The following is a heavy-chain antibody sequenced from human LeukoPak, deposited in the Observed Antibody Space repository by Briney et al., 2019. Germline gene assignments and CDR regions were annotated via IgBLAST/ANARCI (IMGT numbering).Heavy chain of an antibody. CDR2: IYYSGST. CDR1: GGSISSSSYY. V-gene: IGHV4-39*01. D-gene: IGHD3-10*01. CDR3: AKHYMGSSYNRGLDS. Sequence: SETLSLTCTVSGGSISSSSYYWGWIRQPPGKGLEWIGSIYYSGSTYYNPSLKSRVTISVDTSKNQFSLKLSSVTAADTAIYYCAKHYMGSSYNRGLDSWGQGTLVTVSS. J-gene: IGHJ4*02.